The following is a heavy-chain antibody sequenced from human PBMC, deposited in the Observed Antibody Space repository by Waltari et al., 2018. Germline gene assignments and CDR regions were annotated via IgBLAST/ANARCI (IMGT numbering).Heavy chain of an antibody. CDR1: GFTVNSNY. Sequence: EVQLVESGGGLIQPGGSLRLSCVGSGFTVNSNYMSCVRQVPGKGLEWVSNIPLGTNANYAESVRGRFTISRDNSKDTLYLQMNSLRVEDTAVYFCARHVSGPTRAAFDVWGQGTMVTVSP. CDR3: ARHVSGPTRAAFDV. D-gene: IGHD6-19*01. V-gene: IGHV3-53*01. CDR2: IPLGTNA. J-gene: IGHJ3*01.